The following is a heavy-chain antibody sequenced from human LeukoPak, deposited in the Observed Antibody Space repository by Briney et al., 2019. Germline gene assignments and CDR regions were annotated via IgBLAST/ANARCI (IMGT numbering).Heavy chain of an antibody. CDR2: ISGSGVGT. Sequence: GGSLRLSCAASGFSFSNYGMSWFRQAPGKGLEWVSSISGSGVGTYYADSVKGRFTISRDNSKNTLYVQMNNLRAEDTAVYYCAKSANGWYNFDYWGQGKLVTVSS. J-gene: IGHJ4*02. D-gene: IGHD6-19*01. CDR3: AKSANGWYNFDY. V-gene: IGHV3-23*01. CDR1: GFSFSNYG.